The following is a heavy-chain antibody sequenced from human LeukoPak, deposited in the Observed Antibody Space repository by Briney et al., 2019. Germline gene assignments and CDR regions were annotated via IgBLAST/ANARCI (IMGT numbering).Heavy chain of an antibody. CDR3: ARDTPAAGPFDF. CDR1: AASISDYY. D-gene: IGHD6-13*01. J-gene: IGHJ4*02. CDR2: IYYSGNT. V-gene: IGHV4-59*01. Sequence: SETLSLTCTVSAASISDYYWSWIRQPPGKGLEWIGYIYYSGNTNYSPSLKSRVTMSVDTSKNQFSLKLTSVTAADTAVYYCARDTPAAGPFDFWGQGILVSVSS.